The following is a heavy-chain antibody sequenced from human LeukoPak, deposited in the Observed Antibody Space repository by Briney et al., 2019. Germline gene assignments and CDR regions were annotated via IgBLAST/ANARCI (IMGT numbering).Heavy chain of an antibody. V-gene: IGHV3-30*04. CDR1: GFSFRNFY. Sequence: PGGSLRLPCAASGFSFRNFYMHWVRQAPGKGLEWVAVISFDGKNEYYADSVKGRFSLSRDNSRNTLYLQLNSLRTEDTAMYYCARDLSGHWTYDYWGQGTLVIVSS. J-gene: IGHJ4*01. CDR2: ISFDGKNE. D-gene: IGHD1-1*01. CDR3: ARDLSGHWTYDY.